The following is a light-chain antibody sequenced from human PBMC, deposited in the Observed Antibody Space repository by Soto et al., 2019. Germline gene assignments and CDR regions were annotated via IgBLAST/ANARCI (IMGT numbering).Light chain of an antibody. CDR3: AAWDGSLNAVT. Sequence: QSVLTQPPSASGTPGQRVTISCSGSNSNIGSNTVNWYQQLPGTAPKLLIYNNYQRPSGVPDRISGSKSGTSASLAISGLQSEDEAAYYCAAWDGSLNAVTFGGGTKLTVL. CDR2: NNY. CDR1: NSNIGSNT. V-gene: IGLV1-44*01. J-gene: IGLJ2*01.